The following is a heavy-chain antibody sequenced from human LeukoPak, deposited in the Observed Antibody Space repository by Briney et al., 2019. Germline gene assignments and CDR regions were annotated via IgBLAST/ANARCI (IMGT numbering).Heavy chain of an antibody. CDR2: INSDGSST. D-gene: IGHD3-3*01. V-gene: IGHV3-74*01. CDR1: GFTFSIYW. CDR3: ARDEDWSGYYGAFDI. Sequence: GGSLRLSCAASGFTFSIYWMHWVRQAPGKGLVWVSRINSDGSSTSYADSVKGRFTISRDNAKNTLYLRMNSLRAEDTAVYYCARDEDWSGYYGAFDIWGQGTMVTVSS. J-gene: IGHJ3*02.